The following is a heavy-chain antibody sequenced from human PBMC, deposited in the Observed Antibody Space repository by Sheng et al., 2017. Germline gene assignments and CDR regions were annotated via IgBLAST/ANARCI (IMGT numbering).Heavy chain of an antibody. CDR2: INSDGSTT. V-gene: IGHV3-74*01. Sequence: EVQLVESGGGLVQPGGSLRLSCAASGLSFSSSWMHWVRQAPGKGLVWVSHINSDGSTTTYVDSVKGRFTISRDNAKSTVYLQMTSLRVDDTAVYYCARAQADGYNQIDFWGQGTLVTVSS. D-gene: IGHD5-12*01. CDR3: ARAQADGYNQIDF. CDR1: GLSFSSSW. J-gene: IGHJ4*02.